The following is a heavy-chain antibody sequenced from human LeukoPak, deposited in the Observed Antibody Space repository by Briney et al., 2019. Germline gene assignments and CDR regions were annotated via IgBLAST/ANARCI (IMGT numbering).Heavy chain of an antibody. V-gene: IGHV1-2*02. Sequence: GASVKVSCKASGYTFTGYYMHWVRQAPGQGLEWMGWINPNTGGTNYAQKFQDRVTMTRDTSISTAYVELSRLRSDDTAMYYCARLKAYNSKAFDIWGQGTVVTVSS. CDR2: INPNTGGT. CDR1: GYTFTGYY. CDR3: ARLKAYNSKAFDI. J-gene: IGHJ3*02. D-gene: IGHD1-20*01.